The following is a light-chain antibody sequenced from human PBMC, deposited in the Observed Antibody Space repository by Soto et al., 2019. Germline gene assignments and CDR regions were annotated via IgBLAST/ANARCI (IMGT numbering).Light chain of an antibody. Sequence: IVMTQSPGTLSLSPGERATISCRASQSINNKYLAWYQQEPSQTPRLLIHGVSIRATGIPDRFSGSGSGTDFTLTFSRLEPEDFAVYYCQLYSGSPWTFGQGTKV. CDR3: QLYSGSPWT. V-gene: IGKV3-20*01. CDR2: GVS. J-gene: IGKJ1*01. CDR1: QSINNKY.